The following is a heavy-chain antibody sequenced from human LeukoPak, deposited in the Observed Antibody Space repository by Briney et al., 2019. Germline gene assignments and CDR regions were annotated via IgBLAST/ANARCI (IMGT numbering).Heavy chain of an antibody. CDR3: ARFITMVRGVILYDAFDI. CDR2: IYYSGST. J-gene: IGHJ3*02. D-gene: IGHD3-10*01. V-gene: IGHV4-39*07. CDR1: GGSISSSSYY. Sequence: SETLSLTCTVSGGSISSSSYYWGWIRQPPGKGLEWIGSIYYSGSTYYNPSLKSRVTISVDTSKNQFFLRLSSVTAADTAVYYCARFITMVRGVILYDAFDIWGQGTMVTVSS.